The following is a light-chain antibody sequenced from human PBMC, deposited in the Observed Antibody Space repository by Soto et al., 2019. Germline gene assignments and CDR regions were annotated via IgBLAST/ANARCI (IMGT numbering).Light chain of an antibody. CDR1: QSVSSN. Sequence: IVMTQSPATQSVSPGERATLSCRASQSVSSNLAWYQQKPGQAPRLLIYGASTRATGIPARFSGSGSGTEFTLTISSLQSADFAVYYCQQYNNWPPWTFGQGTKVEIK. V-gene: IGKV3-15*01. J-gene: IGKJ1*01. CDR2: GAS. CDR3: QQYNNWPPWT.